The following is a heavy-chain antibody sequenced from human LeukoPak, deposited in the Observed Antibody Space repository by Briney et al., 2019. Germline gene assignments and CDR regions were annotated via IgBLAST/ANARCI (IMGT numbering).Heavy chain of an antibody. D-gene: IGHD3-22*01. V-gene: IGHV3-30*18. CDR1: GFTFSSYS. CDR3: AKDPTHFRVWDDYDNTRLNY. Sequence: PGGSLRLSCAASGFTFSSYSMNWVRQAPGKGLEWVANIKQDGNEKYYADSVKGRFTISRDNSKNTVYLQMNSLRAEDTAVYYCAKDPTHFRVWDDYDNTRLNYWGQGTLVTVSS. CDR2: IKQDGNEK. J-gene: IGHJ4*02.